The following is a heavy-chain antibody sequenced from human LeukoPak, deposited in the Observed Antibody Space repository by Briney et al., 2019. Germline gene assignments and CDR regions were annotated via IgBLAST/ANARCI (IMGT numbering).Heavy chain of an antibody. D-gene: IGHD3-22*01. J-gene: IGHJ6*03. CDR2: INPNSGNT. V-gene: IGHV1-8*01. Sequence: ASVKVSCKASGYTFTSYDINWVRQATGQGLEWMGWINPNSGNTGYAQKFQGRVTMTRNTSISTAYMEVSSLRSEDTAVYYCARGPMGGYDSSGYSPYYYMDVWGKGTTVTISS. CDR3: ARGPMGGYDSSGYSPYYYMDV. CDR1: GYTFTSYD.